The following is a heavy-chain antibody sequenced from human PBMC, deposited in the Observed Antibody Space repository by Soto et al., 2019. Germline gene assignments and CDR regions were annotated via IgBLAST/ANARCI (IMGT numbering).Heavy chain of an antibody. V-gene: IGHV5-51*03. D-gene: IGHD6-13*01. CDR1: GYNFITHW. Sequence: EVQLVQSGAEVKKPGEYLKISCRGSGYNFITHWIGWVRHMPGKGLEWMGIIYPGDSDTRYSPSFQGQVTMSADKSINTAFLQWISLKASDTAVYYCARSDGSTWYFDSWGQGTLVTVSS. J-gene: IGHJ4*02. CDR2: IYPGDSDT. CDR3: ARSDGSTWYFDS.